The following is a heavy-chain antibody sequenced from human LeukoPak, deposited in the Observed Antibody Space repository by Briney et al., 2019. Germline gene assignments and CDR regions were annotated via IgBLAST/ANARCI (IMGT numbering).Heavy chain of an antibody. D-gene: IGHD2-2*03. CDR1: GYAFTDYY. CDR3: ARDVGYCSSTSCYAYLKTLNYFDY. Sequence: GASVKVSCKTSGYAFTDYYMHWVRQAPGQGLEWMGWINPNSGGTNYAQRFQGRVTMTRDTSISTAYMDLNRLRSDDTAMYFCARDVGYCSSTSCYAYLKTLNYFDYWGQGTLVTVSS. CDR2: INPNSGGT. V-gene: IGHV1-2*02. J-gene: IGHJ4*02.